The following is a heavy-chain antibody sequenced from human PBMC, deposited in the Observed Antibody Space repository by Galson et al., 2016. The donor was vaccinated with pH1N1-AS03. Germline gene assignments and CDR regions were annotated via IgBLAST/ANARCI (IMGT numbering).Heavy chain of an antibody. D-gene: IGHD4-17*01. J-gene: IGHJ4*02. CDR2: IDPSDSYR. CDR1: GYPFTTYW. V-gene: IGHV5-10-1*01. CDR3: ARHAVDGDYFDN. Sequence: SGAEVKKPGESLKISCKVSGYPFTTYWISWVRQMPGKDLEWMARIDPSDSYRTYSPSFRGHVTISADKSINTAYLQWDSLKASDSAFYYCARHAVDGDYFDNLCQGTLVTFSS.